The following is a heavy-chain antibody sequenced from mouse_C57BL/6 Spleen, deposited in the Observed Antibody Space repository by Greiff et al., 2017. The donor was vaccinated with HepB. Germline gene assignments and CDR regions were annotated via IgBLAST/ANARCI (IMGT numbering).Heavy chain of an antibody. CDR2: ISDGGSYT. Sequence: EVKLMESGGGLVKPGGSLKLSCAASGFTFSSYAMSWVRQTPEKRLEWVATISDGGSYTYYPDNVKGRFTISRDNAKNNLYLQMSHLKSEDTAMYYWARGGGGGAMDYWGQGTSVTVSS. J-gene: IGHJ4*01. CDR1: GFTFSSYA. CDR3: ARGGGGGAMDY. D-gene: IGHD1-1*02. V-gene: IGHV5-4*03.